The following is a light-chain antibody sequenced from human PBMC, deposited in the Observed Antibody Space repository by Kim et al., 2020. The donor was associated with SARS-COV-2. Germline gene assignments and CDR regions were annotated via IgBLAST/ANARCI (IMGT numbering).Light chain of an antibody. CDR1: SSNIGSNY. CDR3: AAWDDSLSGDVV. Sequence: QRVTVSCSGSSSNIGSNYVYWYQQLPGTDPKLLIYRNNQRPSGVPDRFSGSKSGTSASLAISGLRSEDEADYYCAAWDDSLSGDVVFGGGTQLTVL. V-gene: IGLV1-47*01. CDR2: RNN. J-gene: IGLJ2*01.